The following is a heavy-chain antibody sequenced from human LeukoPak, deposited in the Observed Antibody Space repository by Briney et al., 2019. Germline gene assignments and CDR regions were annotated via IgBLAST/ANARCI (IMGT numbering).Heavy chain of an antibody. CDR1: GESVSSNNGA. Sequence: SQTLSLTCALSGESVSSNNGAWNWIRQSPSRGLEWLGRTYYRSKWYYDYAESVKGRITINPDTSKNQFSLQLNSVTPEDTAVYYCARDEGNSGWYTFDYWGQGTLVTVSS. J-gene: IGHJ4*02. V-gene: IGHV6-1*01. D-gene: IGHD6-19*01. CDR2: TYYRSKWYY. CDR3: ARDEGNSGWYTFDY.